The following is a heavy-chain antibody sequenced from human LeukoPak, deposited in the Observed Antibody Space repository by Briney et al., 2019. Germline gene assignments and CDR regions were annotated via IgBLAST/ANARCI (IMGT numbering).Heavy chain of an antibody. J-gene: IGHJ4*02. CDR3: ARDHGWNDLGGDY. CDR1: GFTFSSYW. Sequence: GGSLRLSCAASGFTFSSYWMSWVRQAPGKGLEWVANIKQDGSEKYYVDSVKGRFTISRDNAKNSLYLQMNSLRAEDTAVYYCARDHGWNDLGGDYWGQGTLVTVSS. CDR2: IKQDGSEK. V-gene: IGHV3-7*01. D-gene: IGHD1-1*01.